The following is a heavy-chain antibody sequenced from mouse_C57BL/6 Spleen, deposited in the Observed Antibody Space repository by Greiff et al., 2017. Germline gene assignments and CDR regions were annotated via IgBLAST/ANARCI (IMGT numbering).Heavy chain of an antibody. V-gene: IGHV1-82*01. CDR3: ARSLSTVVAKHFDY. CDR2: IYPGDGDT. CDR1: GYAFSSSW. J-gene: IGHJ2*01. D-gene: IGHD1-1*01. Sequence: QVQLQQSGPELVKPGASVKISCKASGYAFSSSWMNWVKQRPGKGLEWIGRIYPGDGDTNYNGKFKGKATLTADKSSCTAYMQLSSLTSEDSAVYFCARSLSTVVAKHFDYWGQGTTLTVSS.